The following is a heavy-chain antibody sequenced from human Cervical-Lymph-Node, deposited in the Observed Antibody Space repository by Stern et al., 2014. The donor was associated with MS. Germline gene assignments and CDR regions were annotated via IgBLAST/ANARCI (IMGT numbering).Heavy chain of an antibody. J-gene: IGHJ6*02. V-gene: IGHV3-20*01. Sequence: EVQLEESGGGVVRPGRSLRLSCAASGFTFEDYGMSWVRQGPGKVLEWVAAINWNGGSTVYAGSVQGRFTISRDNAKNSLYLQMNSLRAEDTALYHCARAFCTGGVCYSFPFYGMDVWGQGTTVTVSS. CDR3: ARAFCTGGVCYSFPFYGMDV. CDR2: INWNGGST. D-gene: IGHD2-8*02. CDR1: GFTFEDYG.